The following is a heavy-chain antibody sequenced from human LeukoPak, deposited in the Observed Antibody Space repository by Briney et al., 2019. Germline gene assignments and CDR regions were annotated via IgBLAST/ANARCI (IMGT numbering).Heavy chain of an antibody. J-gene: IGHJ5*02. CDR3: ARDFYDFWSGSIRFDP. CDR2: IGTAGDT. Sequence: PGGSLRLSCAASGFTFSSYDMHWVRQATGKGLEWVSAIGTAGDTYYPGSVKGRFTISRENAKNSLYLQMNSLRAGDTAVYYCARDFYDFWSGSIRFDPWGQGTLVTVSS. V-gene: IGHV3-13*01. D-gene: IGHD3-3*01. CDR1: GFTFSSYD.